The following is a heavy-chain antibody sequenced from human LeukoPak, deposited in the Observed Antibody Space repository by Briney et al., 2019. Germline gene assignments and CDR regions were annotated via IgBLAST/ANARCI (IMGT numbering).Heavy chain of an antibody. Sequence: EASVKVSCKASGYTFTSYAMHWVRQAPGQRLEWMGWINAGNGNTKYSQKFQGRVTITRDTSASTAYMELSSLRSEGTAVYYCARGGGIAVAGSVDWGQGTLVTVSS. CDR2: INAGNGNT. CDR3: ARGGGIAVAGSVD. D-gene: IGHD6-19*01. J-gene: IGHJ4*02. V-gene: IGHV1-3*01. CDR1: GYTFTSYA.